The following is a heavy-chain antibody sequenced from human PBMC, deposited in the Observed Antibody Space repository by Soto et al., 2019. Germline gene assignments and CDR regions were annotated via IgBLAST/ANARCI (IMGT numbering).Heavy chain of an antibody. D-gene: IGHD1-26*01. CDR3: AREEGATVYYYYGMDV. J-gene: IGHJ6*02. V-gene: IGHV1-2*04. CDR2: INHNSGGT. CDR1: GYTFTGYY. Sequence: ASVKVSCKASGYTFTGYYMHCVLQAHGKGLEWMGWINHNSGGTNYAQKFQGCVTMTRDTSISTAYRERSRLRYDDTAVYYCAREEGATVYYYYGMDVWGQGITVTVS.